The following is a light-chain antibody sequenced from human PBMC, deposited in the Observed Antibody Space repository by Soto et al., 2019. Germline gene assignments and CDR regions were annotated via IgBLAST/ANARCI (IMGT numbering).Light chain of an antibody. V-gene: IGKV3-11*01. CDR2: EAS. CDR3: QQRDTWPPFT. J-gene: IGKJ3*01. CDR1: QSIRNH. Sequence: EIVLTQSPATLSLSPGERATLSCRASQSIRNHLAWYQQKPGQAPRLLIFEASKRATGIPARFSGSGSGTDFTLTISSLEPEDFEVYYCQQRDTWPPFTFGPGTKVDIK.